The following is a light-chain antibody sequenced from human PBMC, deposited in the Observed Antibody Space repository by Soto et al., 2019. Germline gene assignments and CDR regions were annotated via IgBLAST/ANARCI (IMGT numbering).Light chain of an antibody. V-gene: IGLV2-18*02. CDR1: STDFVSYNR. CDR3: SSYPGSNTYV. Sequence: QSALTQPPSVSGSPGQSVTISCTGTSTDFVSYNRVSWYQQPPGTAPKLIIYEASNRPSGVPDRFSGSKSGNTASLTVSGLQAEDEADYYCSSYPGSNTYVFGTGSKVTVL. J-gene: IGLJ1*01. CDR2: EAS.